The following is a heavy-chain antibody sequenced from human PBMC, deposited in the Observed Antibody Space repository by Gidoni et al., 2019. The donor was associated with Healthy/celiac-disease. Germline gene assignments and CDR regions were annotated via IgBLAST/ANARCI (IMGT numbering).Heavy chain of an antibody. CDR1: GFTFSSYS. J-gene: IGHJ6*03. V-gene: IGHV3-21*01. CDR3: ARAGGDYPPYYYYYYMDV. Sequence: EVQLVESGGGLVKPGGSLRLSCAASGFTFSSYSMNWVRQAPGKGLEWVSSISSSSSYIYYADSVKGRFTISRDNAKNSLYLQMNSLRAEDTAVYYCARAGGDYPPYYYYYYMDVWGKGTTVTVSS. CDR2: ISSSSSYI. D-gene: IGHD4-17*01.